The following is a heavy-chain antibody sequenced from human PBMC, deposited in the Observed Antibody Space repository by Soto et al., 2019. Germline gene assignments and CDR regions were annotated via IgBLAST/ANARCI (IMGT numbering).Heavy chain of an antibody. CDR2: INAGNDDT. V-gene: IGHV1-3*01. CDR1: GYTFSSYR. Sequence: QVHLVQSGAEVKKPGASVKISCKASGYTFSSYRIHWVRQAPGQSLEWMGWINAGNDDTKYSKKFQGGVTISTDSSANTAYMELSGLRSEDTAVYYCARDSFGLYRGQFDSWGQGTLVTVSS. CDR3: ARDSFGLYRGQFDS. D-gene: IGHD2-2*02. J-gene: IGHJ5*01.